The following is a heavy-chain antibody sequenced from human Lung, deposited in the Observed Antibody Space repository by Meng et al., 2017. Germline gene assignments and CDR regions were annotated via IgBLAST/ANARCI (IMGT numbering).Heavy chain of an antibody. CDR3: ARGTPGRSYSDY. J-gene: IGHJ4*02. CDR1: DYTFTGYG. V-gene: IGHV1-18*01. Sequence: QVQPVHSGPEVKKPGASVKVSCKASDYTFTGYGVSWVRQAPGQGLEWMAWLGAHDGDTSHAPKFQGRVTVSADRPTATAYMELRSLRSDDTAVYYCARGTPGRSYSDYWGQGTLVTVSS. CDR2: LGAHDGDT. D-gene: IGHD3-10*01.